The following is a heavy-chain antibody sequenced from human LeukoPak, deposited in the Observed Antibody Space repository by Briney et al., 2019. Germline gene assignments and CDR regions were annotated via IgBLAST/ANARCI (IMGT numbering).Heavy chain of an antibody. J-gene: IGHJ4*02. CDR1: GFTFSSYW. CDR2: INRDGGDQ. D-gene: IGHD6-19*01. CDR3: AKRSGYTTGWFFDF. Sequence: PGGSLRLSCSASGFTFSSYWMSWVRQAPGKGLEWMANINRDGGDQNCVDSVKGRFTISRDNAKNSLFLQMNSLRAEDTAVFYCAKRSGYTTGWFFDFWGQGTLVTVSS. V-gene: IGHV3-7*03.